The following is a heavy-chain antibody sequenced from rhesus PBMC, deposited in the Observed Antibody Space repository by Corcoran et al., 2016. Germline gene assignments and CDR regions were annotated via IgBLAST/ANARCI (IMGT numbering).Heavy chain of an antibody. CDR2: SNGNSGST. V-gene: IGHV4-80*01. J-gene: IGHJ3*01. CDR1: GASISSHW. Sequence: QVQLQESGPGLVKPSETLSLTCTVPGASISSHWWSWLRPPPGKGLDWIGESNGNSGSTNYNPSLKSRVTISKDASKNQFSLKLSSVTAADTAVYYCARVGNQSMTFDFWGQGLRVTVSS. CDR3: ARVGNQSMTFDF. D-gene: IGHD5-24*01.